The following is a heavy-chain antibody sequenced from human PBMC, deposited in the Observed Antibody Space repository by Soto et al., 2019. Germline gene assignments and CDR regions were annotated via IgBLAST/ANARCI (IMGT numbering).Heavy chain of an antibody. CDR1: GYSFTSYW. J-gene: IGHJ5*02. D-gene: IGHD5-12*01. Sequence: GESLKISCKGSGYSFTSYWIGWVRQMPGKGLEWMGIIHPSDFDTRYSPSFQGQVTISADKSINTAYLQWSSLRASDTAMYYCAIHSTGYEDSWGQGTLVTVSS. CDR3: AIHSTGYEDS. V-gene: IGHV5-51*01. CDR2: IHPSDFDT.